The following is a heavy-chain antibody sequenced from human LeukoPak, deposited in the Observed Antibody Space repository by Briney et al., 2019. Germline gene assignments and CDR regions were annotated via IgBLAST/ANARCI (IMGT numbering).Heavy chain of an antibody. Sequence: GGSLRLSCAVSGITLSNYGMSWVRQAPGKGLEWVGRIKSKTDGGTTDYAAPVKGRFTISRDDSKNTLYLQMNSLKTEDTAVYYCTTDALPGYWGLGTLVTVSS. CDR1: GITLSNYG. CDR3: TTDALPGY. CDR2: IKSKTDGGTT. J-gene: IGHJ4*02. V-gene: IGHV3-15*01.